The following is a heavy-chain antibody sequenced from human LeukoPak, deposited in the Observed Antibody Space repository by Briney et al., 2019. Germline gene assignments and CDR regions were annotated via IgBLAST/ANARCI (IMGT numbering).Heavy chain of an antibody. V-gene: IGHV1-2*02. Sequence: VASVKVSCKASGYTFTFYYMHWVRQAPGQGLEWMGLINPNSGGTNYAQRFQGRVTMTSDTSISTAYMELSRLRSDDTAVYYCARSGYSGYDSGGYWGEGTLVTVSS. CDR3: ARSGYSGYDSGGY. J-gene: IGHJ4*02. D-gene: IGHD5-12*01. CDR2: INPNSGGT. CDR1: GYTFTFYY.